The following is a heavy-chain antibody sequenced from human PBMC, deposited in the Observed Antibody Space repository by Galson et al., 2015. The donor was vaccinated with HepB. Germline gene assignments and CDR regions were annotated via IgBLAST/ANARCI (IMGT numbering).Heavy chain of an antibody. J-gene: IGHJ6*03. Sequence: SLRLSCAASGFTFSNAWMSWVRQAPGKGLEWVGRIKSKTDGGTTDYAAPVKGRFTISRDDSKNTLYLQMNSLKTEDTAVYYCTTDPFHIVVVPATYYMDVWGKGTTVTVSS. D-gene: IGHD2-2*01. CDR2: IKSKTDGGTT. V-gene: IGHV3-15*01. CDR1: GFTFSNAW. CDR3: TTDPFHIVVVPATYYMDV.